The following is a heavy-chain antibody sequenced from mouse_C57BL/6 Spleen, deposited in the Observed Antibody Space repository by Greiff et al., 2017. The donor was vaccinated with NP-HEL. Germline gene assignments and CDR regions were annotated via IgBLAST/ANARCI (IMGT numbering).Heavy chain of an antibody. Sequence: QVQLQQPGAELVKPGASVKLSCKASGYTFTSYWMQWVKQRPGQGLEWIGEIDPSDSYTNYNQKFKGKATLTVDTSSSTAYMQLSSLTSDDSAVYYCARSTYGSTFFDYWGQGTTLTVSS. V-gene: IGHV1-50*01. D-gene: IGHD1-1*01. CDR2: IDPSDSYT. J-gene: IGHJ2*01. CDR1: GYTFTSYW. CDR3: ARSTYGSTFFDY.